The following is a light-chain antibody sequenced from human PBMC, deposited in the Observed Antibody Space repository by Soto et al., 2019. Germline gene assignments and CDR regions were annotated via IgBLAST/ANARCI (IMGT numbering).Light chain of an antibody. CDR1: QSVRSN. J-gene: IGKJ5*01. V-gene: IGKV3D-15*01. Sequence: EIVMTQSPATLSMSPGERATLSCRASQSVRSNLAWYHQKPGQAPRLLIYGASTRATGIPARFSGSGSGTDFTLSINSLQPEDVATYYCQQLNSFPLTFGQGTRLEI. CDR3: QQLNSFPLT. CDR2: GAS.